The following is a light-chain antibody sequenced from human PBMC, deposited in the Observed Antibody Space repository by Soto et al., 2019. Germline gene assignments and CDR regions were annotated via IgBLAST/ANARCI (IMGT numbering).Light chain of an antibody. J-gene: IGKJ1*01. Sequence: IQMTQSPSTLSASVGDTVTITCRASQSINTWVAWYQQKPGKAPKPLIYDASRLKGGVPSRFSGSGSGTEFTLTISSLQPDDFATYYCQHYNSYSEAFGQGTKVDIK. V-gene: IGKV1-5*01. CDR2: DAS. CDR1: QSINTW. CDR3: QHYNSYSEA.